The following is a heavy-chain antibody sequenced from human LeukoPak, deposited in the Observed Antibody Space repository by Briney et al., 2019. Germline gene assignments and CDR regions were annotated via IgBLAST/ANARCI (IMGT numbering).Heavy chain of an antibody. Sequence: SETLSLTCTVSGGSISIYYWSWIRQPAGKGLEWIGRIYTSGSTNYNPPLKSRVTMSVDTSKNQFSLKLSSVTAADTAVYYCARDGVYSMGAFDIWGQGTMVTVSS. CDR1: GGSISIYY. CDR2: IYTSGST. V-gene: IGHV4-4*07. D-gene: IGHD2-8*01. J-gene: IGHJ3*02. CDR3: ARDGVYSMGAFDI.